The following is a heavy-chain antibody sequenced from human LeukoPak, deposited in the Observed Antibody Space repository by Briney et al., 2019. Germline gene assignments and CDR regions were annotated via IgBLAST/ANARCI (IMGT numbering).Heavy chain of an antibody. Sequence: GASVKVSCKVSGYTRTELSMHWVRQAPGKGLEWMGGFDPEDGETIYAQKFQGRVTMTEDTSTDTAYMELSSLRSEDTAVYYCATVDIVATIPSSFDYWGQGTLVTVSS. CDR2: FDPEDGET. J-gene: IGHJ4*02. D-gene: IGHD5-12*01. V-gene: IGHV1-24*01. CDR3: ATVDIVATIPSSFDY. CDR1: GYTRTELS.